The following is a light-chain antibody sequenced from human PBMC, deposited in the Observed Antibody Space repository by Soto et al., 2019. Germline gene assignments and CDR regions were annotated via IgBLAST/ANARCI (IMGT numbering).Light chain of an antibody. Sequence: SEGTESPSSRSAYVEKRVTITCKASQDISNYLNWYQQKPGKAPKLLIYDASILERGVPSRFSGSGSGTRFSFTISSLQPEDVATYFCQHSHNLPITFGRGTRLEIK. CDR1: QDISNY. J-gene: IGKJ5*01. CDR3: QHSHNLPIT. CDR2: DAS. V-gene: IGKV1-33*01.